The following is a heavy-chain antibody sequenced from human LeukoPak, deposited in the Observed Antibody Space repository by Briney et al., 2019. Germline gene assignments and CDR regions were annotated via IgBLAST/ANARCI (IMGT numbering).Heavy chain of an antibody. CDR1: GFTFNSYA. J-gene: IGHJ5*02. Sequence: SGGSLRLSCAASGFTFNSYAMSWVRQAPGKGLEWVSTISGSGGRTFYADSVKGRFTISRDNSKNTLYLQMNSLRAEDTAVYYCAKDGDYDILTGYSVWFDPWGQGTLVTVSS. CDR2: ISGSGGRT. V-gene: IGHV3-23*01. D-gene: IGHD3-9*01. CDR3: AKDGDYDILTGYSVWFDP.